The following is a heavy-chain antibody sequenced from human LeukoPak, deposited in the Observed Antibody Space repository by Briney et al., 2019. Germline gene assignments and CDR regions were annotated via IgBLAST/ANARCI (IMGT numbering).Heavy chain of an antibody. CDR1: GGIFSSYA. J-gene: IGHJ4*02. CDR2: IIPIFGSA. CDR3: AKGSRLREGGSYRF. Sequence: EASVKVSCKASGGIFSSYAINWVRQAPGQGLDWMGRIIPIFGSANYAKKFHGRVTITADKSTRTAYMELSSPRSEDTALYYCAKGSRLREGGSYRFWGQGTLVTVSS. V-gene: IGHV1-69*06. D-gene: IGHD3-16*02.